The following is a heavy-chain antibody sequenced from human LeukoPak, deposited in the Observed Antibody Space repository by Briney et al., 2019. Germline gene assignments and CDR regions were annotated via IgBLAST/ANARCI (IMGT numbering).Heavy chain of an antibody. J-gene: IGHJ4*02. CDR2: INHSGST. CDR3: ARDTRYLNYYDSSGYSSSPNDY. D-gene: IGHD3-22*01. V-gene: IGHV4-34*01. CDR1: GGSFSGYY. Sequence: SETLSLTCAVYGGSFSGYYWSWIRQPPGKGLEWIGEINHSGSTNYNPSLKSRVTISVDTSKNQFSLKLSSVTAEDTAVYYCARDTRYLNYYDSSGYSSSPNDYWGQGTLVTVSS.